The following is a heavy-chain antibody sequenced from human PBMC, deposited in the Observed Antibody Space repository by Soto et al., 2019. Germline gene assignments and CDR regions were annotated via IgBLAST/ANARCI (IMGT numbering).Heavy chain of an antibody. D-gene: IGHD6-13*01. V-gene: IGHV1-18*01. CDR3: ARDIPPDNPGIFGFDP. CDR2: ISAYNGNT. J-gene: IGHJ5*02. Sequence: QVQLVQSGAEVKKPGASVKVSCKASGYTFTSYGVSWVRQAPGQGLEWMGWISAYNGNTNYAQKFQGRVTMTTDTSTSTAYMELRSLGSDDTAVYYCARDIPPDNPGIFGFDPWGQGTLVTVSS. CDR1: GYTFTSYG.